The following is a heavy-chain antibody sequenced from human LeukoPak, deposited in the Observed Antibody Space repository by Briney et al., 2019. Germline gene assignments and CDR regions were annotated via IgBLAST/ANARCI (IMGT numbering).Heavy chain of an antibody. CDR2: SNSDGKIT. V-gene: IGHV3-74*01. Sequence: GGSLRLSCAASGFTLGRYWMHWFRQAPGMGLVWVARSNSDGKITDYADSVRGRFTTSRDNTKNTVYLQMSSLRAEDTGVYYCARDHHDFWSGYPNYWGQGTLVIVSS. CDR1: GFTLGRYW. D-gene: IGHD3-3*01. J-gene: IGHJ4*02. CDR3: ARDHHDFWSGYPNY.